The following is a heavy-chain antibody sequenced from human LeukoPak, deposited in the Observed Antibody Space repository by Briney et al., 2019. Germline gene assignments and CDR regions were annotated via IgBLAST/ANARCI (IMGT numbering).Heavy chain of an antibody. D-gene: IGHD3-10*01. J-gene: IGHJ4*02. CDR2: IYPGDSDT. CDR1: RYSFTAYW. Sequence: GEPLKISCKGSRYSFTAYWITWVGQMPGKGLEWVAIIYPGDSDTKYSPSFQGQVTISAERSISTVYLQWSSLQASDTAMYYCTRLIGSGWYFDYWGQGTLVTVSS. CDR3: TRLIGSGWYFDY. V-gene: IGHV5-51*01.